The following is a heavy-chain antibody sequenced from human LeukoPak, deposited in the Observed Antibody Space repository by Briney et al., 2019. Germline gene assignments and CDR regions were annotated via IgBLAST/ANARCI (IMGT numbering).Heavy chain of an antibody. V-gene: IGHV3-7*01. D-gene: IGHD6-19*01. CDR2: IKQDGSEK. CDR1: GFTFSSYW. Sequence: GGSLRLSCAASGFTFSSYWMSWVRQAPGKGLEWVANIKQDGSEKYYVDSVKGRFTISRDNAKNSLYLQMNSLRAEDTAVYYCARGASGWYRGLDYWGQGTLVTVSS. CDR3: ARGASGWYRGLDY. J-gene: IGHJ4*02.